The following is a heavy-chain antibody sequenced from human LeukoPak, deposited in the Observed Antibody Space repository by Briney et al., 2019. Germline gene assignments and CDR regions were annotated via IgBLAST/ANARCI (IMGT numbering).Heavy chain of an antibody. CDR2: IYHSGIT. Sequence: PSETLSLTCTVSGGSISSSSYYWGWIRQPPGKGLEWIGSIYHSGITYYNSSLKSRATISVDTSKNQFSLKLSSVTAADTAVYYCARHTGGDGSDYWGQGTLVTVSS. CDR3: ARHTGGDGSDY. CDR1: GGSISSSSYY. V-gene: IGHV4-39*01. D-gene: IGHD2-8*02. J-gene: IGHJ4*02.